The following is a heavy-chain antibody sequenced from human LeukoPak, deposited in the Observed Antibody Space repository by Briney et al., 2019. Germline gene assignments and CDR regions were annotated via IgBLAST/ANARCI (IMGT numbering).Heavy chain of an antibody. CDR2: IKQDGSEK. D-gene: IGHD3-10*01. CDR3: ARDGKYGSGTYEAFDI. J-gene: IGHJ3*02. Sequence: GGSLRLSCEASGFTFSNYWMSWVRQAPGKGLEWVANIKQDGSEKYYVDSVKGRFTISRDNAKNSLYLQMNSLRAEDTAVYYCARDGKYGSGTYEAFDIWGQGTMVTVSS. V-gene: IGHV3-7*01. CDR1: GFTFSNYW.